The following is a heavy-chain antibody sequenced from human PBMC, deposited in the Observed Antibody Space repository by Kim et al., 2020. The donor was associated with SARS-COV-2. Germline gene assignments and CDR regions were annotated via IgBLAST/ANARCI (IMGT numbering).Heavy chain of an antibody. CDR3: ARDLSSSWYYIDY. D-gene: IGHD6-13*01. V-gene: IGHV3-11*06. CDR1: GFTFSDYY. Sequence: GGSLRLSCAASGFTFSDYYMSWIRQAPGKGLEWVSYISSSSSYTNYADSVKGRFTISRDNAKNSLYLQMNSLRAEDTAVYYCARDLSSSWYYIDYWGQGTLVTVSS. CDR2: ISSSSSYT. J-gene: IGHJ4*02.